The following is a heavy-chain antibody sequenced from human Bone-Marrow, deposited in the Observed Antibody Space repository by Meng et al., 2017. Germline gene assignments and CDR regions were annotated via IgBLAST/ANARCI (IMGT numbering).Heavy chain of an antibody. Sequence: QVQLVGAGGGVVQPGRSLRLSCAASGFTFSSYGMHWARQAPGKGLEWVAVIWYDGSNKYYADSVKGRFTISRDNSKNTLYLHMNSLKAEDTAVYYCARDSGFDYWGQGTLVTVSS. D-gene: IGHD7-27*01. J-gene: IGHJ4*02. CDR1: GFTFSSYG. CDR2: IWYDGSNK. CDR3: ARDSGFDY. V-gene: IGHV3-33*01.